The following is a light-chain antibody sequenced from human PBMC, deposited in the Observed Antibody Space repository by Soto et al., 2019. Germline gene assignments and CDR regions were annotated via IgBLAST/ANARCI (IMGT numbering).Light chain of an antibody. CDR1: QFISTW. CDR2: EAS. J-gene: IGKJ1*01. V-gene: IGKV1-5*01. Sequence: DIQMTQSPSTLSASVGDRVTITCRANQFISTWVAWFQQKPGKAPRRLIHEASALESGVPSRFSGSGSGTDFTLSISSLQRDDFATYYCQFYNSYSWTFGQGTKVEI. CDR3: QFYNSYSWT.